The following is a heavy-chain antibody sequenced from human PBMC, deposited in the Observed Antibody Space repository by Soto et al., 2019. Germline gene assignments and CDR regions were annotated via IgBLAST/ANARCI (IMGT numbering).Heavy chain of an antibody. D-gene: IGHD6-13*01. CDR3: ARGSIVAAV. Sequence: QVQLQQWGAGLVKPSETLSLTCAVSGGSFSGYYWTWIRQPPGKGLEWIGEINHSGSTNYNPSLRSRVTLSVDTSKSQFSMTMNSMTAAATAVYFCARGSIVAAVWGQGILVTVSS. CDR1: GGSFSGYY. V-gene: IGHV4-34*02. CDR2: INHSGST. J-gene: IGHJ4*02.